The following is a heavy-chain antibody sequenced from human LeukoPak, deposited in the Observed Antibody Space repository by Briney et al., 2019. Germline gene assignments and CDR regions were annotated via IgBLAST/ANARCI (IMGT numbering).Heavy chain of an antibody. J-gene: IGHJ5*02. CDR3: ARNYYGSGNH. CDR2: IYYSGST. D-gene: IGHD3-10*01. CDR1: GFSFSDYP. V-gene: IGHV4-39*07. Sequence: PGGSLRLSCAASGFSFSDYPIHWVRQAPGKGLEWIGSIYYSGSTYYNPSLKSRVTISVDTSKNQFSLKLSSVTAADTAVYYCARNYYGSGNHWGQGTLVTVSS.